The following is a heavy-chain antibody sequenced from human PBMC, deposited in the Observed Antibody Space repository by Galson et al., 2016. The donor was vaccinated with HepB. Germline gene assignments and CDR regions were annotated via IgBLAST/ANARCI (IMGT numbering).Heavy chain of an antibody. D-gene: IGHD6-6*01. CDR1: GFSFNDYW. J-gene: IGHJ4*02. CDR2: IKQDGSET. V-gene: IGHV3-7*01. Sequence: SLRLSCATSGFSFNDYWMSWVRQDPVKGLEWVANIKQDGSETDCVDSVKGRFTISRDNVKNSVYLQMNNLRAEYTAVYYCGREGEFSSSVDYWGQGTLVTVSP. CDR3: GREGEFSSSVDY.